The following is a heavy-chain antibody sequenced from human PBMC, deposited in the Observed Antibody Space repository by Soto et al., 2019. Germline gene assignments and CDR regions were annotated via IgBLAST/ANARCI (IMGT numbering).Heavy chain of an antibody. J-gene: IGHJ4*02. D-gene: IGHD6-19*01. CDR2: ISNNGINK. V-gene: IGHV3-30-3*01. CDR3: AREWSISVGAPGY. CDR1: GFTFSSYT. Sequence: QVQLVESGGGVVQAGRSLRLSCAASGFTFSSYTMYWVREGPGKGLEWVAGISNNGINKDYADSVKGRFIVSRDNSKNTLNLQINSLRRDDSAIYYCAREWSISVGAPGYWGQGTLVTVSS.